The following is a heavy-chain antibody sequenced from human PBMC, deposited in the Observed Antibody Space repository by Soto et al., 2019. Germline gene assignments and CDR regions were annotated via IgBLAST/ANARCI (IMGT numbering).Heavy chain of an antibody. CDR1: GYTFTSYG. D-gene: IGHD6-13*01. CDR2: ISAYNGNT. CDR3: ARGPYSSRWYQTWGTNYYSYGMDV. V-gene: IGHV1-18*01. J-gene: IGHJ6*02. Sequence: QVQLVQSGAEVKKPGASVKVSCKASGYTFTSYGISWVRQAPGQGLEWMGWISAYNGNTNYAQKLQGRVTMTTDTSTSTAYMELRSLRSDDTAVYYCARGPYSSRWYQTWGTNYYSYGMDVWGQGTTVTVSS.